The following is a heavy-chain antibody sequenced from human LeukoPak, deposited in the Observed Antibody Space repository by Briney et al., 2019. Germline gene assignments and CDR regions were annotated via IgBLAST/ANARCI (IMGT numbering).Heavy chain of an antibody. Sequence: SETLSLTSTVSGGSISSGSYYWSWIRQPPGKGLEWIGYIYYSGSTNYNPSLKSRVTISVDTSKNQFSLKLSSVTAADTAVYYCARMGTYYYGSYLSYDYWGQGTLVTVSS. CDR1: GGSISSGSYY. D-gene: IGHD3-10*01. J-gene: IGHJ4*02. CDR3: ARMGTYYYGSYLSYDY. V-gene: IGHV4-61*01. CDR2: IYYSGST.